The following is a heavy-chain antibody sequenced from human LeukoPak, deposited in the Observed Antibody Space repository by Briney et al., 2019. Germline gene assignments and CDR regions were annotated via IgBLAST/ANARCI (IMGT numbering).Heavy chain of an antibody. V-gene: IGHV1-46*01. CDR2: INPSGSST. CDR1: GYSFTSHY. Sequence: ASVKVSCKASGYSFTSHYMHWVRQAPGQGLEWMGLINPSGSSTLYAQKFQGRVTMTRDMSTTTDYMELSSLRSEDTAVYYCARELQLLVGATPNFDYWGQGTLVTVSS. J-gene: IGHJ4*02. D-gene: IGHD1-26*01. CDR3: ARELQLLVGATPNFDY.